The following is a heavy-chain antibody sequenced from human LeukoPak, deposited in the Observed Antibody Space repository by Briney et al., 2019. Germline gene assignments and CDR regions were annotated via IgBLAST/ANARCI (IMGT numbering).Heavy chain of an antibody. V-gene: IGHV3-30-3*01. CDR3: ASGVYGDHSWYFDL. J-gene: IGHJ2*01. CDR1: GFTFGSYA. D-gene: IGHD4-17*01. Sequence: GGSLRLSCAASGFTFGSYAMHWVRQAPGKGLEWVAVISYDGSNKYYADSVKGRFTISRDNSKNTLYLQMNSLRAEDTAVYYCASGVYGDHSWYFDLWGRGTLVTISS. CDR2: ISYDGSNK.